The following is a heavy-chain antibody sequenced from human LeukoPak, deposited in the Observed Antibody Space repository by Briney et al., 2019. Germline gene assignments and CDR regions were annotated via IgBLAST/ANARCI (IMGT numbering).Heavy chain of an antibody. CDR3: AKDLGFSSSPGYFDY. CDR2: ISGSGGST. Sequence: GGSLRLSCAASGFTFSSYAMSWVRQAPGKGLEWVSAISGSGGSTYYADSVKGRFAISRDNSKNTLYLQMNSLRAEDTAVYYCAKDLGFSSSPGYFDYWGQGTLVTVSS. V-gene: IGHV3-23*01. D-gene: IGHD6-13*01. J-gene: IGHJ4*02. CDR1: GFTFSSYA.